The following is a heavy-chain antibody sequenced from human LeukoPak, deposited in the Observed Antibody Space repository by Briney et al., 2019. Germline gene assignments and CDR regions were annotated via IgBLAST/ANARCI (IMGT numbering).Heavy chain of an antibody. J-gene: IGHJ5*02. CDR1: GGTFSSYA. D-gene: IGHD6-13*01. Sequence: SVKVSCKASGGTFSSYAISWVRQAPGQGLEWMGRIIPIFGTANYAQKFQGRVTITTDESTSTAYMELSSLRSEDTAVYYCATHKSSSWRNNWFDPWGQGTLVTVSS. V-gene: IGHV1-69*05. CDR2: IIPIFGTA. CDR3: ATHKSSSWRNNWFDP.